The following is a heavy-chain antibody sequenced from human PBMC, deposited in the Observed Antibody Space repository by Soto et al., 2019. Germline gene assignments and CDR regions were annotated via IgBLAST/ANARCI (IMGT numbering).Heavy chain of an antibody. D-gene: IGHD1-26*01. CDR1: GDKESRYW. V-gene: IGHV5-51*07. J-gene: IGHJ6*02. Sequence: QTSSEKGSGDKESRYWWWPEHQMPGRGLEWMGIIYPGDSDTRYSPSFQGQVTISADKSISTAYLQWSSLKASDTAMYYCGRHIGMTSGIDVWGQGTTVTVPS. CDR2: IYPGDSDT. CDR3: GRHIGMTSGIDV.